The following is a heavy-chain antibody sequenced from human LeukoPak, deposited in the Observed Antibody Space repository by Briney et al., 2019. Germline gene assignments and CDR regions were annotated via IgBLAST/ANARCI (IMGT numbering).Heavy chain of an antibody. CDR3: ARAGGYQLLFSDY. V-gene: IGHV3-48*04. D-gene: IGHD2-2*01. CDR2: ISSSSSSI. Sequence: PGGSLRLSCAASGFSFSSNSMNWVRQAPGKGLEWVSYISSSSSSIYYADSVKGRFTISRDNAKNSPYLQMNSLRGEDTALYYCARAGGYQLLFSDYWGQGTLVIVSS. J-gene: IGHJ4*02. CDR1: GFSFSSNS.